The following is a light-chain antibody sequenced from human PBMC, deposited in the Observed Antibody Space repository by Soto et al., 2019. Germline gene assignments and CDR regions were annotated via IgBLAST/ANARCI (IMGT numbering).Light chain of an antibody. CDR1: QTITSIY. V-gene: IGKV3-20*01. CDR2: GVT. CDR3: QQYGSSPYT. J-gene: IGKJ2*01. Sequence: EIVLTQSPGTLSLSPGERATLSCRASQTITSIYLAWYQQKPGQAPRLLIYGVTSRAPGIPDRFSGSGSGTDFTLTISRLEPEDFAVYYCQQYGSSPYTFGQWTKLEIK.